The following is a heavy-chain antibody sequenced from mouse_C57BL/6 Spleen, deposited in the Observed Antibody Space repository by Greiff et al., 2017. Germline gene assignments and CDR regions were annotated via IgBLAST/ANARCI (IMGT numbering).Heavy chain of an antibody. CDR2: ISYDGSN. D-gene: IGHD2-2*01. V-gene: IGHV3-6*01. CDR3: ARGGLRRAMYY. CDR1: GYSITSGYY. J-gene: IGHJ4*01. Sequence: ESGPGLVKPSQSLYLTCSVTGYSITSGYYWNWIRQFPGNNLEWMGYISYDGSNNYKPSLKNRVSITRDTSKNQFFLKLNSVTTEDTATYYCARGGLRRAMYYWGQGTSVTVSS.